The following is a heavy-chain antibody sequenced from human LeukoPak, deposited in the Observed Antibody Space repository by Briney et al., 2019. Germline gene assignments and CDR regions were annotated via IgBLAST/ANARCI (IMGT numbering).Heavy chain of an antibody. V-gene: IGHV4-34*01. CDR2: INHSGST. D-gene: IGHD5-18*01. CDR3: ARKTRGYNYGPLYYGMDV. CDR1: GGSFSGYY. J-gene: IGHJ6*02. Sequence: SETLSLTCAVYGGSFSGYYWSWIRQPPGKGLEWIGEINHSGSTNYNPSLKSRVTISVVTSKNQFSLKLSSVTAADTAVYYCARKTRGYNYGPLYYGMDVWGQGTTVTVSS.